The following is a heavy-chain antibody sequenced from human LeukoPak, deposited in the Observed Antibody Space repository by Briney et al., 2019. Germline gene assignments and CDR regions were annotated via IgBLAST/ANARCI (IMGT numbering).Heavy chain of an antibody. D-gene: IGHD3-22*01. CDR1: GFTSDDFD. CDR3: ATYSFDRGYYFDY. Sequence: PGGSLRLSCGASGFTSDDFDIGWVRQVPGQGLKWVSGINWNGGRIIYADSVKGRFTISRDNAENSLYLQMNSLRAEDTALYYCATYSFDRGYYFDYWGQGTLVTVSS. J-gene: IGHJ4*02. V-gene: IGHV3-20*04. CDR2: INWNGGRI.